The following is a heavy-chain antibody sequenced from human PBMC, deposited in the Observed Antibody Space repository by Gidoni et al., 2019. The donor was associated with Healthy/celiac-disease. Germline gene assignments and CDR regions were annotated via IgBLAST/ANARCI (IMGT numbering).Heavy chain of an antibody. Sequence: QVQLVESGGGLVKPGGSLRLSCAASGFTFRDYYMSWIRQAPGKGLEWVSYISSSGSTIYYADSVKGRFTISRDNAKNSLYLQMNSLRAEDTAVYYCARDTPVPADYYYYGMDVWGQGTTVTVSS. CDR2: ISSSGSTI. J-gene: IGHJ6*02. CDR1: GFTFRDYY. CDR3: ARDTPVPADYYYYGMDV. V-gene: IGHV3-11*01. D-gene: IGHD2-2*01.